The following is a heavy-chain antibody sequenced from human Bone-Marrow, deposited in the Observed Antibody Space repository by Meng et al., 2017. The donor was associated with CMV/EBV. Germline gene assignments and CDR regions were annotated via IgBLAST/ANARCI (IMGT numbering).Heavy chain of an antibody. V-gene: IGHV3-74*01. CDR1: GFTFSNYW. CDR3: ARDEPMTLWGY. Sequence: GESLKISCAASGFTFSNYWMHWVRQAPGKGLVWVSRINSDGSSTSYADSVKGRFTISRDNAKNSLYLQMNSLRAEDTAVYYCARDEPMTLWGYWGQGTLVTVSS. D-gene: IGHD3-22*01. CDR2: INSDGSST. J-gene: IGHJ4*02.